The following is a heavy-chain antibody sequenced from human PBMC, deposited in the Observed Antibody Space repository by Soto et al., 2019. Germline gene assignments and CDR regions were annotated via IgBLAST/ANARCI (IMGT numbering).Heavy chain of an antibody. CDR3: ARFTVTTIWSYYYGMDV. V-gene: IGHV4-59*01. Sequence: SETLSLTCTVSGGSIGSYYWSWIRQPPGKGLEWIGYIYYGGSTNYNPSLKSRVTISVDTSKNQISLKLTSVTAADTAMYYCARFTVTTIWSYYYGMDVWGQGTTVTVSS. CDR1: GGSIGSYY. CDR2: IYYGGST. J-gene: IGHJ6*02. D-gene: IGHD4-17*01.